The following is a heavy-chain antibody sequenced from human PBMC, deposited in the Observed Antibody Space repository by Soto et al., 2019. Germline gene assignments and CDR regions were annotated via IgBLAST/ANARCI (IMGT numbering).Heavy chain of an antibody. CDR2: ISAYNAKT. D-gene: IGHD6-19*01. Sequence: QVQLVQSGVEVKKSGASVKVSCTASGYSFTSDGINWVRQAPGQGLEWMGWISAYNAKTDYAQKFQDRVTLTTDTSTSTAYMELTSLISDDTAVYYCARGSDLDYWGQGTLVTVSS. J-gene: IGHJ4*02. V-gene: IGHV1-18*01. CDR1: GYSFTSDG. CDR3: ARGSDLDY.